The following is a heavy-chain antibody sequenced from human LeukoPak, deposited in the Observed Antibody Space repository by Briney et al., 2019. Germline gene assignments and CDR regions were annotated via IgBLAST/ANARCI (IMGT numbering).Heavy chain of an antibody. V-gene: IGHV3-23*01. D-gene: IGHD3-3*01. CDR3: ARAGYYLSPYFFDY. CDR2: ITGGGYA. J-gene: IGHJ4*02. CDR1: RFTLRNYA. Sequence: GGSLRLSCAASRFTLRNYALTWVRQAPGKGLEWVSSITGGGYASYADSVKGRFTISRDNSKNTLYLQMNSLRAEDTAVYYCARAGYYLSPYFFDYWGQGTLVTVSS.